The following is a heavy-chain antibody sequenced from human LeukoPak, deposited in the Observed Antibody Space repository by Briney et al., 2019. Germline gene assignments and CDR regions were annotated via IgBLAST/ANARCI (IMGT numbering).Heavy chain of an antibody. Sequence: PGGSLRLSCAASGFTFDDYAMDWVRQAPGTGLEWVSLISGDAGSTYYADSVRGRFTISRDNSKNSLYLQINSLRTEDTALYYCAKDIGYCSSTSCSMFDDAFDIWGQGTMVTVSS. CDR1: GFTFDDYA. D-gene: IGHD2-2*03. V-gene: IGHV3-43*02. CDR2: ISGDAGST. J-gene: IGHJ3*02. CDR3: AKDIGYCSSTSCSMFDDAFDI.